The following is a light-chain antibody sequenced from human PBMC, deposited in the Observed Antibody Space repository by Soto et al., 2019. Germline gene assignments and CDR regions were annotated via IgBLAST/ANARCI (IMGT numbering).Light chain of an antibody. J-gene: IGKJ4*01. Sequence: IVLTQSPASPSLSPGEGATPSCRASQDITTYLAWYQQKPGQAPRLFIYDTFNRVSGVPDRFSGSGSGTVFTLTINNVAPEDSAIYYCQQRSSWPLTFGGGTKGDIK. CDR3: QQRSSWPLT. V-gene: IGKV3-11*01. CDR2: DTF. CDR1: QDITTY.